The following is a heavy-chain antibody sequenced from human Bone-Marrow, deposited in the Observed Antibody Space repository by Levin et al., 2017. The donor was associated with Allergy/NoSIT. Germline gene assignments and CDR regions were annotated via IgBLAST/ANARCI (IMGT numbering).Heavy chain of an antibody. CDR2: IWRDGSNK. Sequence: GGSLRLSCAASGFTFTNYAMHWVRQAPGKGLEWVAIIWRDGSNKNYADSVTGRFTISRDNSRNTVSLEMNSLRGEDTAVYYCAYGDKTFYFDHWGQGTVVTVSS. V-gene: IGHV3-33*01. D-gene: IGHD4-17*01. CDR1: GFTFTNYA. CDR3: AYGDKTFYFDH. J-gene: IGHJ4*02.